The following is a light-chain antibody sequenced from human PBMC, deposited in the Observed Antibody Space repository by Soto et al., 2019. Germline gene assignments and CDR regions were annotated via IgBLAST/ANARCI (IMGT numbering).Light chain of an antibody. V-gene: IGKV2-30*02. Sequence: DVVLTQSPLSLPVTLGQPASISCRSSQSLVHSDGSNWLHWFQQRPGQSPRRLIYQASNRDSGVQDRFSGSGSGTDFTLKISRVEAEDVGIYYCMQFVQWPHTFGQGTNLEIK. CDR2: QAS. CDR3: MQFVQWPHT. J-gene: IGKJ2*01. CDR1: QSLVHSDGSNW.